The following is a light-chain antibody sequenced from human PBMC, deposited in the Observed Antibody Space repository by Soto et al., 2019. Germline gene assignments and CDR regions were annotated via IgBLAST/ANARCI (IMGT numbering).Light chain of an antibody. CDR1: QSVSSN. V-gene: IGKV3-15*01. CDR2: GAS. CDR3: QQYNNGPPYT. J-gene: IGKJ2*01. Sequence: EIVMTQSPATLSVSPGERATLSCRASQSVSSNLAWYQQKPGQAPRLLIYGASTRATGIPARFSGSGSGTDFTLTISILQSEDFAVYYCQQYNNGPPYTFVQGTKLEIK.